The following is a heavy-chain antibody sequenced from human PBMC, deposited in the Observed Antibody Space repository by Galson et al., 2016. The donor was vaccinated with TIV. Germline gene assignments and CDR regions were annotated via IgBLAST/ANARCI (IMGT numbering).Heavy chain of an antibody. Sequence: SVKVSCKASGGAFNNCAINWVRQAPGQGLEWMGGILPISGTTNYAQNFQGRVTITTDKFTSTVYMELSSLRSGDTAVYFCARDIPCGGSCYFFDDWGQGTLVTVSS. CDR2: ILPISGTT. V-gene: IGHV1-69*05. CDR3: ARDIPCGGSCYFFDD. J-gene: IGHJ4*02. D-gene: IGHD2-15*01. CDR1: GGAFNNCA.